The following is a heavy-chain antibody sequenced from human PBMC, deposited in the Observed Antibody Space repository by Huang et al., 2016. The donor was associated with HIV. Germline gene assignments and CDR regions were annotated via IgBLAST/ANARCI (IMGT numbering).Heavy chain of an antibody. CDR3: ARVAMITFGGAIAEEPMDV. V-gene: IGHV7-4-1*02. J-gene: IGHJ6*03. D-gene: IGHD3-16*02. CDR1: GYTFTNYP. CDR2: IKNKTGKP. Sequence: QVQLVQSGSQLKKPGASVKVSCKASGYTFTNYPMTWVRQAPGQGLEWMGGIKNKTGKPTYAQGFTGRFVFSLDTTVRTAYLEIRSLKAEDTAVYYCARVAMITFGGAIAEEPMDVWGKGTTVTVSS.